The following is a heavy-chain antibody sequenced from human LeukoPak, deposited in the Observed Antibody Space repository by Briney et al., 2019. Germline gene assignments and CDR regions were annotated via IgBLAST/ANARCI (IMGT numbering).Heavy chain of an antibody. CDR1: GFTFSSYA. V-gene: IGHV3-30*03. Sequence: GGSLRLSCAASGFTFSSYAMSWARQAPGKGLEWVAVISYDGSNKYYADSVKGRFTISRDNAKNSLSLQMNSLRAEDTAVYYCARDRGYCSGGSCYSVYDYWGQGTLVTVSS. CDR3: ARDRGYCSGGSCYSVYDY. D-gene: IGHD2-15*01. J-gene: IGHJ4*02. CDR2: ISYDGSNK.